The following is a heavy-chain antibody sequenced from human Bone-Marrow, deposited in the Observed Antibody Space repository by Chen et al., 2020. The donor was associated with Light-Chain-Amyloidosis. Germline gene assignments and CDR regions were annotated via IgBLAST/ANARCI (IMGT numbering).Heavy chain of an antibody. D-gene: IGHD3-9*01. Sequence: QVQLVQSGAEVKKPGASVKVSCKASGYTFTGYYMHWVRQAPGQGLEWMGWINPNSGGTNYAQKLQGRVTMTRDTSISTAYMELSRLGSDDTAVYYCARDPPQIILTGYSDHYYYYYGMDVWGQGTTVTVSS. CDR2: INPNSGGT. J-gene: IGHJ6*02. CDR1: GYTFTGYY. V-gene: IGHV1-2*02. CDR3: ARDPPQIILTGYSDHYYYYYGMDV.